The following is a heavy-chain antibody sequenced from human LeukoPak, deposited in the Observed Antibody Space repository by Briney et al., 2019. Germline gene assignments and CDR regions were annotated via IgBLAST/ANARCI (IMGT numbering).Heavy chain of an antibody. Sequence: GGSLRLSCAASGFTFSSYWMHWVHQAPGKGLVWVSRINTDGSSTSYADSVKGRFTISRDNAKNTLFLQMNSLRAEDTAVYYCVRDPPEREELFDYWGQGTLVTVSS. D-gene: IGHD1-26*01. CDR1: GFTFSSYW. CDR2: INTDGSST. V-gene: IGHV3-74*01. CDR3: VRDPPEREELFDY. J-gene: IGHJ4*02.